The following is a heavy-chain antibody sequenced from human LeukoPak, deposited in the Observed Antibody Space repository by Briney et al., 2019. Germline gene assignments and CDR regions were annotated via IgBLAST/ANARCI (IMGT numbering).Heavy chain of an antibody. CDR3: ARQGITIFGVITPNWFDP. CDR2: IYYSGST. D-gene: IGHD3-3*01. J-gene: IGHJ5*02. V-gene: IGHV4-39*01. CDR1: SGSISSSSYY. Sequence: SETLSLTCTVSSGSISSSSYYWGWIRQPPGKGLEWIGSIYYSGSTYYNPSLKSRVTISVDTSKNQFSLKLNSVTAADTAVYYCARQGITIFGVITPNWFDPWGRGTLVTVSS.